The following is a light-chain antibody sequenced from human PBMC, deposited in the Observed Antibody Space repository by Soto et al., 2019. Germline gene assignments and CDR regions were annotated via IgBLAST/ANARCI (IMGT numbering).Light chain of an antibody. CDR2: EGS. J-gene: IGLJ3*02. V-gene: IGLV2-23*01. Sequence: QSALTQPASVSGSPGQSITISCTGTSSDVGSYNLVSWYQQHPGKAPKLMIYEGSKRPSGVSNRFSGSKSGNTASLPISGLQAEDEGDYYCCSYAGSSTYVFGGGTKLTVL. CDR3: CSYAGSSTYV. CDR1: SSDVGSYNL.